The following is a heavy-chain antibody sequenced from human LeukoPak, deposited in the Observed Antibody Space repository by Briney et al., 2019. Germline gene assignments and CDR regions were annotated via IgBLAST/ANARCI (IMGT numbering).Heavy chain of an antibody. CDR3: AREGWVVAAGYYYYMDV. J-gene: IGHJ6*03. V-gene: IGHV4-61*02. Sequence: PSETLSLTCTVSGGSISSGRYYWSWIRQPAGKGLEWIGLIYTSGSTYYNPSLKSRVTISVDTSKNQFSLKLSSVTAADTAVYYCAREGWVVAAGYYYYMDVWGKGTTVTVSS. D-gene: IGHD2-15*01. CDR2: IYTSGST. CDR1: GGSISSGRYY.